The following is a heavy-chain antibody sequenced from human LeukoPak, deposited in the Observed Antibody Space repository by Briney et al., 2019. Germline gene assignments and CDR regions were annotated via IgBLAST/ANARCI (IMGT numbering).Heavy chain of an antibody. V-gene: IGHV3-74*01. D-gene: IGHD3-3*01. CDR3: ASSLLGVSP. CDR2: ISGDGSTT. Sequence: PGGSLRLSCAVSGFTFRNYWMYWVRHAPGEALVWVSRISGDGSTTTYADTVKGRFTISRDNAKNTLYPQMNSLRADDTAVYYCASSLLGVSPWGQGTLVTVSS. J-gene: IGHJ4*02. CDR1: GFTFRNYW.